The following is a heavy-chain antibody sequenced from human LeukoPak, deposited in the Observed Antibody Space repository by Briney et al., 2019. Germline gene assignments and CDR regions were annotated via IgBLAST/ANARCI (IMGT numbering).Heavy chain of an antibody. V-gene: IGHV3-11*01. CDR1: GFTFSDYY. D-gene: IGHD3-10*01. J-gene: IGHJ5*02. Sequence: GGSLRLSCAASGFTFSDYYMSWSRQAPGKGLEWVSYISSSGSTIYYADSVKGRFTISRDNAKNSLYLQMNSLRDDDTAVYYCARDRRRVRGVFDPWGQGTLVTVSS. CDR3: ARDRRRVRGVFDP. CDR2: ISSSGSTI.